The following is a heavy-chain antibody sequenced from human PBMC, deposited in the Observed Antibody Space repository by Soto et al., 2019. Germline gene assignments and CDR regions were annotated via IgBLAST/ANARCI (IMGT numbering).Heavy chain of an antibody. CDR2: IIPIFGTA. V-gene: IGHV1-69*06. CDR3: ARDAVVVVPAATNRYYYYYYGMDV. J-gene: IGHJ6*02. Sequence: SVKVSCKASGGTFSSYAISWVRQAPGQGLEWMGGIIPIFGTANYAQKFQGRVTITADKSTSTAYMELSSLRSEDTAVYYCARDAVVVVPAATNRYYYYYYGMDVWGQGTTVTVSS. CDR1: GGTFSSYA. D-gene: IGHD2-2*01.